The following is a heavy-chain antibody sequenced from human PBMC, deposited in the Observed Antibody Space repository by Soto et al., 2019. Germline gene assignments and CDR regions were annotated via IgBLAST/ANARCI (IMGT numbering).Heavy chain of an antibody. CDR2: INHSGIT. CDR1: GGSMNNYY. Sequence: PSETLSLTCTVSGGSMNNYYWSWIRQPPGKGLEWIGEINHSGITSYSPSLGSRVTTSVDTPKNQFSLRLRSVTAADTAIYYCARRFCSDSYCSYFDYWGRGTLVTVSS. J-gene: IGHJ4*02. V-gene: IGHV4-34*10. CDR3: ARRFCSDSYCSYFDY. D-gene: IGHD2-15*01.